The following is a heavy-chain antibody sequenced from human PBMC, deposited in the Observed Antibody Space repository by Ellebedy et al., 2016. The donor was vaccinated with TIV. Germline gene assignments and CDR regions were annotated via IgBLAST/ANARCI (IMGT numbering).Heavy chain of an antibody. Sequence: GESLKISCAASGFTFSSYAMNWVRQALGKGLKWVSGVSGSGGSTYYAASVKGGFTISRDNSRNMVYLQMNSLRAEDTALTYCAKNREYSSSPSLVNWGQGTLVTVSS. CDR1: GFTFSSYA. D-gene: IGHD6-6*01. V-gene: IGHV3-23*01. J-gene: IGHJ4*01. CDR2: VSGSGGST. CDR3: AKNREYSSSPSLVN.